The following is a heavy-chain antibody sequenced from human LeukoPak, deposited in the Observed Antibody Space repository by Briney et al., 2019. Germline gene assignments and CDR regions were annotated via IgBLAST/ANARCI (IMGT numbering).Heavy chain of an antibody. CDR3: ARGGPRRSGNFGY. CDR1: GDSMRSSDD. V-gene: IGHV4-38-2*02. Sequence: PSETLSLTCTVSGDSMRSSDDWGWIRQPPGKGLEWIGSIYDSGSTYYNPSLKSRVTISVDTSKNQFSLKLSSVTAADTAVYYCARGGPRRSGNFGYWGQGTLVTVSS. CDR2: IYDSGST. J-gene: IGHJ4*02. D-gene: IGHD2-15*01.